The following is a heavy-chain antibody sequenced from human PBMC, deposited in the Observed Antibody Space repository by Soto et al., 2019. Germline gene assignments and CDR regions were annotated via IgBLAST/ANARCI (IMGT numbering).Heavy chain of an antibody. CDR2: INHSGST. D-gene: IGHD3-10*01. Sequence: QVQLQQWGAGLLKPSETLSLTCAVYGGSFSGYYWSWIRQPPGKGLEWIGEINHSGSTNYNPSLQRRVPMSVHTSKNQCSLKLSSVTAADTAVYYCATRNGMVRDYGMDVWGQGTTVTVS. J-gene: IGHJ6*02. CDR1: GGSFSGYY. CDR3: ATRNGMVRDYGMDV. V-gene: IGHV4-34*01.